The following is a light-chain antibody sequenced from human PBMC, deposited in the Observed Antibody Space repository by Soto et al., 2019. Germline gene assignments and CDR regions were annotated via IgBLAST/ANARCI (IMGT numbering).Light chain of an antibody. CDR3: QQYGRSPLST. Sequence: EIVLTQSPGTLSLSPGESATLSCRASQSVSSNYLAWYQQKLGQAPRLLIYGASSRATGIPDRFSGSGSGTDFTLTISRLEPEDSAVYYCQQYGRSPLSTFGQGTRLEIK. V-gene: IGKV3-20*01. CDR2: GAS. J-gene: IGKJ2*01. CDR1: QSVSSNY.